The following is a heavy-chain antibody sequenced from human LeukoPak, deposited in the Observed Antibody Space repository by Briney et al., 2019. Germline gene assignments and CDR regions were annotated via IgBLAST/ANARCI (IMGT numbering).Heavy chain of an antibody. CDR3: GRRGPTGTTGWFDP. CDR1: GYSFTGYW. V-gene: IGHV5-51*01. CDR2: IHPGDSDT. Sequence: GESLKISCKGSGYSFTGYWIGWVRQMPGKGLEWMGIIHPGDSDTRYSPSFQGQVTISADKSISTAYLQWGSLKAADTAMYYCGRRGPTGTTGWFDPWGQGTLVTVSS. J-gene: IGHJ5*02. D-gene: IGHD1-14*01.